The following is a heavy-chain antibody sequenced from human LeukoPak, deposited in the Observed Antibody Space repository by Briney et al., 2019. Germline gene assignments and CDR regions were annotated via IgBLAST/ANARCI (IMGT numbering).Heavy chain of an antibody. CDR3: ARLRLSGATSYPFDY. D-gene: IGHD1-1*01. CDR2: IYPGDSDT. Sequence: GESLKISCKGSGYSFTNYWIGWVRQMPGKGLEWVGIIYPGDSDTRYSPSFQGQVTISADKSISTAYLQWSSLKASDTAMFYCARLRLSGATSYPFDYWGQGTLVTVSS. V-gene: IGHV5-51*01. CDR1: GYSFTNYW. J-gene: IGHJ4*02.